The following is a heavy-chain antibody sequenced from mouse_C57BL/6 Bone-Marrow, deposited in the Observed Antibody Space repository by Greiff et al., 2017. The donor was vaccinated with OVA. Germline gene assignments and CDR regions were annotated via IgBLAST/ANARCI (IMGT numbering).Heavy chain of an antibody. CDR1: GYTFTSYT. V-gene: IGHV1-4*01. D-gene: IGHD2-4*01. CDR2: INPSSGYP. CDR3: ARVYDYPWFAY. Sequence: QVHVKQSGAELARPGASVKMSCKASGYTFTSYTMHWVKQRPGQGLEWIGYINPSSGYPKYNQKFKDKATLTADKSSSTAYMQLSSLTSEDSAVYYCARVYDYPWFAYWGQGTLVTVSA. J-gene: IGHJ3*01.